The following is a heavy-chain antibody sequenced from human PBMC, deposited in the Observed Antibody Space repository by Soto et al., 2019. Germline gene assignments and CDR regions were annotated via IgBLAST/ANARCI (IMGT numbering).Heavy chain of an antibody. V-gene: IGHV3-15*01. D-gene: IGHD2-2*01. Sequence: GGSLRLSCAASGFTFSNAWMSWVRQAPGKGLEWVGRIKSKTDGGTTDYSAPVKGRFTIARDDSKNTLYLQMTSLKTKDTDVYYCTTDGVVVPAATADDFDIWGQGTMVTVSS. J-gene: IGHJ3*02. CDR2: IKSKTDGGTT. CDR3: TTDGVVVPAATADDFDI. CDR1: GFTFSNAW.